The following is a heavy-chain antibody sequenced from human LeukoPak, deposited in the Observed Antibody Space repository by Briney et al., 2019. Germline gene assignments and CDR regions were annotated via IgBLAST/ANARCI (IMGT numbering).Heavy chain of an antibody. CDR3: ARDFIPYGGNSRWGYYYYYMDV. J-gene: IGHJ6*03. Sequence: GASVKVSCKASGYTFTGYYMHWVRQAPGQGLEWMGWINPNSGGTNYAQKFQGRVTMTRDTSISTAYMGLSSLRSEDTAVYYCARDFIPYGGNSRWGYYYYYMDVWGKGTTVTVSS. CDR2: INPNSGGT. V-gene: IGHV1-2*02. CDR1: GYTFTGYY. D-gene: IGHD4-23*01.